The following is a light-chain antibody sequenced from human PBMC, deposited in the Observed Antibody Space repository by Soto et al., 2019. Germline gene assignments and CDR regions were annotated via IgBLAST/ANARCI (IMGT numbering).Light chain of an antibody. CDR1: QSPLQRDGKTS. Sequence: DIVMTQNPLSLSVTPGQPASISCKSSQSPLQRDGKTSLDWYLQMPFQPPQLLIYAQSSWFSGVTGRFRCNGPDTDFTLKISPLQTKSGIDYDYMQNKQLPLAISGGTKVDIK. CDR2: AQS. CDR3: MQNKQLPLA. V-gene: IGKV2D-29*01. J-gene: IGKJ4*01.